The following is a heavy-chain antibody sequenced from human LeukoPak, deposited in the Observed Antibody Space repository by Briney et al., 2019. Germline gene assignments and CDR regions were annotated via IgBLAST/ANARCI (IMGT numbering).Heavy chain of an antibody. CDR2: IWYDGSKK. J-gene: IGHJ4*01. CDR1: GFTFSIYT. D-gene: IGHD1-26*01. V-gene: IGHV3-33*06. Sequence: GGSLRLSCADSGFTFSIYTMHWFRQAPGKGLEWVAVIWYDGSKKYYGDSVKGRFTISRDNSKNTSILQMNSLRAEDTAFYYCAKDVSGSHFDHWGQGTLVTVSS. CDR3: AKDVSGSHFDH.